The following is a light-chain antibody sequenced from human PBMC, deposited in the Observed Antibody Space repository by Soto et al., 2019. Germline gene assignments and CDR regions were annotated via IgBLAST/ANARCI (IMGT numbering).Light chain of an antibody. V-gene: IGKV3-11*01. CDR3: HQRQSWPRT. CDR1: QYINTR. Sequence: IVLTQSPSALSSFPGDRVTLSCRASQYINTRLAWYQHRPGQAPRLLIYQTSIRAAGIPARFSASGTGTDFTLTISDVQPEDFAVYYCHQRQSWPRTFGQGTKVAIK. J-gene: IGKJ1*01. CDR2: QTS.